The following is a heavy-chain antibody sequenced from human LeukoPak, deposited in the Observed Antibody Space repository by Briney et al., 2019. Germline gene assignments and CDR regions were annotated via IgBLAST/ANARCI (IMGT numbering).Heavy chain of an antibody. CDR1: GFTFSSYG. V-gene: IGHV3-30*02. J-gene: IGHJ4*02. CDR3: AREGYSYGEFDY. D-gene: IGHD5-18*01. Sequence: HPGGSLRLSCAASGFTFSSYGMHWVRQAPGKGLEWVAFIRYDGSNKYYADSVKGRFTISRDNSKNTLYLQMNSLRAEDTALYYCAREGYSYGEFDYWGQGTLVTVSS. CDR2: IRYDGSNK.